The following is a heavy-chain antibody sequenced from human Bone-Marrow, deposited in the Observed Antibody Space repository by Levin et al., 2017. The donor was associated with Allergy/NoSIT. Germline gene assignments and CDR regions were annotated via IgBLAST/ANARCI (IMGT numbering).Heavy chain of an antibody. J-gene: IGHJ6*03. D-gene: IGHD2-15*01. V-gene: IGHV4-59*01. CDR3: ARGKGNIVVVVAATTHYYMDV. CDR2: IYYSGST. CDR1: GGSISSYY. Sequence: PSETLSLTCTVSGGSISSYYWSWIRQPPGKGLEWIGYIYYSGSTNYNPSLKSRVTISVDTSKNQFSLKLSSVTAADTAVYYCARGKGNIVVVVAATTHYYMDVWGKGTTVTVSS.